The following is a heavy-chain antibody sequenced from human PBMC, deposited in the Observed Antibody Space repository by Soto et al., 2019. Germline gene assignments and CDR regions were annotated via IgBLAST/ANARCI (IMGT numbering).Heavy chain of an antibody. CDR1: GGSFSGYY. J-gene: IGHJ4*02. CDR2: INHSGST. D-gene: IGHD2-15*01. CDR3: ARGRSIVSGGNPFDF. Sequence: SETLSLTCAVYGGSFSGYYWSWIRQPPGKGLEWIGEINHSGSTNYNPSLKSRVTISVDTSKNQFSLKLNSVTAADTAVYYCARGRSIVSGGNPFDFCGQGTLVTVAS. V-gene: IGHV4-34*01.